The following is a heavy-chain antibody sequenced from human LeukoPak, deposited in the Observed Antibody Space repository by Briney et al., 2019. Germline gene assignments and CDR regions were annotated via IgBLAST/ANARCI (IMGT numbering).Heavy chain of an antibody. CDR2: ISSSSSTI. V-gene: IGHV3-48*04. J-gene: IGHJ4*02. Sequence: GGSLRLSCAASGFTFSSYSMNWVRQAPGKGLEWVSYISSSSSTIYYADSVKGRFTISRDNAKNSLYQQMNSLRAEDTAVYYCARVGTYYDILTGFDYWGQGTLVTVSS. D-gene: IGHD3-9*01. CDR3: ARVGTYYDILTGFDY. CDR1: GFTFSSYS.